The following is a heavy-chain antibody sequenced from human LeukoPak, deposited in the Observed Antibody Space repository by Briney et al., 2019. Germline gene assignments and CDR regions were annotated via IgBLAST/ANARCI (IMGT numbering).Heavy chain of an antibody. CDR3: AKSYSSRYYFDY. V-gene: IGHV3-7*01. Sequence: PGGSLRLSCVVSGFTFSRYWMSWVRQAPGKGLEWVANINQDGSEKYQVDSVKGRFTISRDNAKNSLYLQMNSLRAEDTAVYYCAKSYSSRYYFDYWGQGTLVTVSS. CDR2: INQDGSEK. D-gene: IGHD6-13*01. CDR1: GFTFSRYW. J-gene: IGHJ4*02.